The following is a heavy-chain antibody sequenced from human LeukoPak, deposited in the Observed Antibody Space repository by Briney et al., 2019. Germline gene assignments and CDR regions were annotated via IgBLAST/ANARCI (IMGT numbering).Heavy chain of an antibody. Sequence: PSETLSLTCTVSGGSISSSSYYWGWIRQPPGKGLEWIGSIYYSGSTYYNPSLKSRVTISVDTSKNQFSLKLSSVTAADTAVYYCARDYIAAAGTVAFDYWGQGTLVTVSS. V-gene: IGHV4-39*07. CDR3: ARDYIAAAGTVAFDY. CDR1: GGSISSSSYY. CDR2: IYYSGST. D-gene: IGHD6-13*01. J-gene: IGHJ4*02.